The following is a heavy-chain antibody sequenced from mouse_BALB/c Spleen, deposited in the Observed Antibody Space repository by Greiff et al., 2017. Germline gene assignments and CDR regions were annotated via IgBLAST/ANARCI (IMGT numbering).Heavy chain of an antibody. CDR2: IWGDGST. CDR1: GFPLTSYG. Sequence: VHLVESGPGLVAPSQTLSITCTASGFPLTSYGVSWVRQPPGKGLEWLGVIWGDGSTNYNSALISRLSTSKVNSKSQVFLKLNSLQTDDTATYYCATLLRRGVGGYFDVWGAGTTVTVSS. CDR3: ATLLRRGVGGYFDV. V-gene: IGHV2-3*01. D-gene: IGHD2-12*01. J-gene: IGHJ1*01.